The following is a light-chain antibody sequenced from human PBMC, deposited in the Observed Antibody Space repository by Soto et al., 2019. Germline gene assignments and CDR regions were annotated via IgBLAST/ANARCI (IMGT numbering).Light chain of an antibody. V-gene: IGKV3-11*01. J-gene: IGKJ1*01. CDR3: QQYNNWPPWT. CDR1: QSVSSY. Sequence: ETVLTQSPATLSLSPGERATLSCRASQSVSSYLAWYQQRPGQAPRLLIYDASNRATGIPARFSGSGSGTEFTLTISSLQSEDFAVYYCQQYNNWPPWTFGQGTKVDIK. CDR2: DAS.